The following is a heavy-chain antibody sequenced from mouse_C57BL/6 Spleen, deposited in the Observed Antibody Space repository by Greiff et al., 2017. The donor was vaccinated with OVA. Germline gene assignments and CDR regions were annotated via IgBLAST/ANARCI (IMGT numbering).Heavy chain of an antibody. CDR1: GYAFSSYW. D-gene: IGHD2-4*01. CDR3: ARSEGYDYDGRRYAMDY. V-gene: IGHV1-80*01. J-gene: IGHJ4*01. CDR2: IYPGDGDT. Sequence: QVQLKQSGAELVKPGASVKISCKASGYAFSSYWMNWVKQRPGKGLEWIGQIYPGDGDTNYNGKFKGKATLTADKSSSTAYMQLSSLTSEDSAVYFCARSEGYDYDGRRYAMDYWGQGTSVTVSS.